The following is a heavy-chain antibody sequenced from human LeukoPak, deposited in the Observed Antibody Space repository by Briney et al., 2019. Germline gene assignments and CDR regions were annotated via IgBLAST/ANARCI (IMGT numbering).Heavy chain of an antibody. D-gene: IGHD5-18*01. CDR1: GFTVSSNY. CDR2: IYSGGST. Sequence: GGSLRLSCAASGFTVSSNYMNWVRQAPGKGLEWVSVIYSGGSTYYADSVKGRFTISRDNSKNTLYLQMNSLRAEDTAVYYCARDVSYGWYYFDYWGQGTLVTVSS. CDR3: ARDVSYGWYYFDY. V-gene: IGHV3-53*01. J-gene: IGHJ4*02.